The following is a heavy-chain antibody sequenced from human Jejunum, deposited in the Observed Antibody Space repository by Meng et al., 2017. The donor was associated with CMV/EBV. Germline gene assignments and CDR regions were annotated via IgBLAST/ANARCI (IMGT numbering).Heavy chain of an antibody. V-gene: IGHV4-30-4*01. CDR2: IHSSGST. D-gene: IGHD3-10*01. CDR3: ARASYGSGSPLGESWFDP. Sequence: VQLQESGPGSVEPSQALPPPCTAPGGSMSSGNYYWSWIRQPPGKGLEWIGYIHSSGSTYYNPSLRSRLTISVDTSKNQFSLKLSSVTAADTAVYYCARASYGSGSPLGESWFDPWGQGTLVTVSS. CDR1: GGSMSSGNYY. J-gene: IGHJ5*02.